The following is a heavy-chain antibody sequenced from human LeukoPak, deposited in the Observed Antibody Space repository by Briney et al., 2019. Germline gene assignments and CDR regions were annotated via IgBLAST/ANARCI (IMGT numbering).Heavy chain of an antibody. D-gene: IGHD6-6*01. Sequence: SETLSLTCTVSGGSISSYYWSWIRQPPGKGLEWIGYIYYSGSTNYNPSLKSRVTISVDTSKNQFSLKLSSVTAADTAVYYCAREAYSSSTPRYWGQGTLVTVSS. J-gene: IGHJ4*02. V-gene: IGHV4-59*01. CDR1: GGSISSYY. CDR3: AREAYSSSTPRY. CDR2: IYYSGST.